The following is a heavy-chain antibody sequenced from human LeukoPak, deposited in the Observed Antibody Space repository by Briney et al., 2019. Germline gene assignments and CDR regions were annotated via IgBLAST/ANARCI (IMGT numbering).Heavy chain of an antibody. Sequence: SVKVSCKASGGTFSSYAISWVRQAPGQGLEWMGRIIPILGIANYAQKLQGRVTMTTDTSTSTAYMELRSLRSDDTAVYYCARDVPGIAVAGARPSPFDYWGQGTLVTVSS. D-gene: IGHD6-19*01. CDR2: IIPILGIA. CDR3: ARDVPGIAVAGARPSPFDY. CDR1: GGTFSSYA. V-gene: IGHV1-69*04. J-gene: IGHJ4*02.